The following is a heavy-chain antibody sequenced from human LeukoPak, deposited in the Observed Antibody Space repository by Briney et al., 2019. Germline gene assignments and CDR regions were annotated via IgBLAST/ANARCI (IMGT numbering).Heavy chain of an antibody. Sequence: SVKVSCKASGGTFSSYAISWVRQAPGQGLEWMGGRITIFGTANYAQKFQGRVTITTDESTSTAYMELSSLRSEDTAFYYGGIESIEFLLMVSASSTVLDDGGQATLVTVSS. D-gene: IGHD2-2*01. J-gene: IGHJ4*02. V-gene: IGHV1-69*05. CDR3: GIESIEFLLMVSASSTVLDD. CDR2: RITIFGTA. CDR1: GGTFSSYA.